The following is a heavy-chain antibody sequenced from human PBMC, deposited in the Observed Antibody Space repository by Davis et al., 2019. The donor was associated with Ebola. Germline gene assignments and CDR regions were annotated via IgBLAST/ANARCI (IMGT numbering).Heavy chain of an antibody. D-gene: IGHD1-1*01. Sequence: PGGSLRPSCPASGPSVSSPYMTWVRQPPGKGLEWLAVIYSGGDPYYADSVQGGFTISRDTSQNTLYLQMSSLRVDDTAVYYCARELGLEWSHWGQGTVVTVSS. CDR2: IYSGGDP. CDR1: GPSVSSPY. CDR3: ARELGLEWSH. J-gene: IGHJ4*02. V-gene: IGHV3-53*01.